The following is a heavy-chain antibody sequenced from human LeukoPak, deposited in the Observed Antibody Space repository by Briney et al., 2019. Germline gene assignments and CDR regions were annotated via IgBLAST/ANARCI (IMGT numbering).Heavy chain of an antibody. D-gene: IGHD3-3*01. CDR2: IRNKANSYTT. Sequence: PGGSLRLSCAVSGFTFSDYYMDWVRQAPGKGLEWVGRIRNKANSYTTEYAASVKGRFTISRDDSRNSLYLQMNSLTAEDTGVYYCARGVLWSGYFYFDYWGQGTLVTVSS. CDR3: ARGVLWSGYFYFDY. J-gene: IGHJ4*02. V-gene: IGHV3-72*01. CDR1: GFTFSDYY.